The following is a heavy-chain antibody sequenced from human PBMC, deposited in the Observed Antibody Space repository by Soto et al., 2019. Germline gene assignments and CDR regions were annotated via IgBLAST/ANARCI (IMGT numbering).Heavy chain of an antibody. V-gene: IGHV4-59*01. CDR2: IYYSGST. CDR1: GGSISSYY. J-gene: IGHJ5*02. D-gene: IGHD3-22*01. Sequence: QVQLQESGPGLVKPSETLSLTCTVSGGSISSYYWSWIRQPPGKGLEWIGYIYYSGSTNYNPSLKSRVTISVDTSKNQFSLKLSSVTAADTAVYYCARTYYYDSSGSNWVDPWGQGTLVTVSS. CDR3: ARTYYYDSSGSNWVDP.